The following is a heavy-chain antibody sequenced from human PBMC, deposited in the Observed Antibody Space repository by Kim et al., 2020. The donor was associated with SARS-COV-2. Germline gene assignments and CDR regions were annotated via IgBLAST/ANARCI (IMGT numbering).Heavy chain of an antibody. V-gene: IGHV1-69*13. J-gene: IGHJ6*02. CDR3: ARDYYGSGSRISHEDRYYYYGMDV. CDR1: GGTFSSYA. Sequence: SVKVSCKASGGTFSSYAISWVRQAPGQGLEWMGGIIPIFGTANYAQKFQGRVTITADESTSTAYMELSSLRSEDTAVYYCARDYYGSGSRISHEDRYYYYGMDVWGQGTTVTVSS. D-gene: IGHD3-10*01. CDR2: IIPIFGTA.